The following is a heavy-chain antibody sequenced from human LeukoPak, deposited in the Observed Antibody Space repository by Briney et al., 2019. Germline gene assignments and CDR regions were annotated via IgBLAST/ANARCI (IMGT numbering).Heavy chain of an antibody. CDR3: ARGISTTGHDY. Sequence: SETLSLTCAVSGYSISSGYYWGWIRQPPGKGPEWIGSVFHTGSSYYIPSLKSRATISVDTSKNQFSLEVSSVTAADTAIYYCARGISTTGHDYWGPGTLVTVSS. CDR1: GYSISSGYY. CDR2: VFHTGSS. V-gene: IGHV4-38-2*01. J-gene: IGHJ4*02. D-gene: IGHD4-11*01.